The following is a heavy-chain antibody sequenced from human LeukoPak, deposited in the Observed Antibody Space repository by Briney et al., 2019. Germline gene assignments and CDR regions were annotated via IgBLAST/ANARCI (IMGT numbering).Heavy chain of an antibody. Sequence: ASVKVSCKAPGYTFTSYGISWVRQAPGQGLEWMGWISAYNGNTNYAQKLQGRVTMTTDTSTSTAYMELRSLRSDDTAVYYCARDSCSGGSCFSGMDVWGQGTTVTVSS. V-gene: IGHV1-18*01. CDR1: GYTFTSYG. CDR3: ARDSCSGGSCFSGMDV. CDR2: ISAYNGNT. J-gene: IGHJ6*02. D-gene: IGHD2-15*01.